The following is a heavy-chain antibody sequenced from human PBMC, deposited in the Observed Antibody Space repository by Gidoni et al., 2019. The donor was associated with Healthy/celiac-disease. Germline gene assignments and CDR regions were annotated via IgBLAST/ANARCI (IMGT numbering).Heavy chain of an antibody. D-gene: IGHD5-12*01. CDR2: ISGSGGST. CDR1: GFTFSSYA. Sequence: EVQLLESGGGLVQHGGSLRLSCAASGFTFSSYAMSWARQAPGKGLEWVSAISGSGGSTYYADSVKGRFTISRDNSKNTLYLQMNSLRAEDTAVYYCAKDGDGYQRFPGRFYWGQGTLVTVSS. J-gene: IGHJ4*02. V-gene: IGHV3-23*01. CDR3: AKDGDGYQRFPGRFY.